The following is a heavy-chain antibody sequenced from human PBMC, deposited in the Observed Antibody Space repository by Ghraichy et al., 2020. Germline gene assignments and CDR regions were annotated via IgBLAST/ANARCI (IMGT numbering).Heavy chain of an antibody. V-gene: IGHV3-23*01. D-gene: IGHD4-17*01. CDR2: ILGNGERK. J-gene: IGHJ4*02. CDR1: GFTFDNYA. Sequence: GESLRLSCAASGFTFDNYAMSWVRLAPGKGLEWVSGILGNGERKFYAESVKGRFTISRDNFKNTVYLQMNTLGAEDTAVYFCAKDRSRMSTVTSLDYWGQGTLVTVSA. CDR3: AKDRSRMSTVTSLDY.